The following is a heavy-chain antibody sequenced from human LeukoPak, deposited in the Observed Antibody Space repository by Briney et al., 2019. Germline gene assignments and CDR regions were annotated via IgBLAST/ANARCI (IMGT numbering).Heavy chain of an antibody. CDR1: GRTFSSYA. V-gene: IGHV1-69*06. CDR3: AREGGSGSYLDY. Sequence: GSSVKVSCKASGRTFSSYAISWVRQAPGQGLEWRGGIIPIFGTANYAQKFQGRVTITADKSTSTAYMELSSLRSEDTAVYYCAREGGSGSYLDYWGQGTLVTVSS. J-gene: IGHJ4*02. CDR2: IIPIFGTA. D-gene: IGHD3-10*01.